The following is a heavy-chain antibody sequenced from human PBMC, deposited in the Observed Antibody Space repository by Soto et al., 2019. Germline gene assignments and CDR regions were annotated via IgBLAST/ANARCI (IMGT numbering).Heavy chain of an antibody. CDR3: ARGSEGYYYDSSGYHTKGSPWFDP. J-gene: IGHJ5*02. V-gene: IGHV3-21*01. D-gene: IGHD3-22*01. CDR2: ISSSSSYI. CDR1: GFTFSSYI. Sequence: PGGSLRRSCAASGFTFSSYIMNWVRQAPGKGLEWVSSISSSSSYIYYADSVKGRFTISRDNAKNSLYLQMNSLRAEDTAVYYCARGSEGYYYDSSGYHTKGSPWFDPWGQGTLVTVSS.